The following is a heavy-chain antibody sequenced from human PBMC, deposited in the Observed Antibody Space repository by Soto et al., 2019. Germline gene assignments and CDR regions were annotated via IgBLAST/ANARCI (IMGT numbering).Heavy chain of an antibody. D-gene: IGHD2-15*01. CDR2: ISAYNGNT. J-gene: IGHJ4*02. CDR3: ARVCGYCSGGSWTFDY. CDR1: GYTFTSYG. V-gene: IGHV1-18*01. Sequence: ASVKVSCKASGYTFTSYGISWVRQAPGQGLEWMGWISAYNGNTNYAQKLQGRVTMTTDTSTSTAYMELRSLRSDDTAVYYCARVCGYCSGGSWTFDYWGQGTLVTVSS.